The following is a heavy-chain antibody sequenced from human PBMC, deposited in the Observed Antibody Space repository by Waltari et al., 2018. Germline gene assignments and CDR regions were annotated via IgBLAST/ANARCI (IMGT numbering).Heavy chain of an antibody. J-gene: IGHJ4*02. CDR1: GFSVRNNY. CDR2: INDGDGT. D-gene: IGHD6-13*01. V-gene: IGHV3-53*01. CDR3: GLQIAPVPRAYFDY. Sequence: VPLVESGGGWIQPGGTVPLSCAAPGFSVRNNYIAWVRQAPGKGLEWGSVINDGDGTHYIDSVKGRFTISRDNSKNTLNRQMNSLRVDDTAVYYCGLQIAPVPRAYFDYGGQGTLVTVSS.